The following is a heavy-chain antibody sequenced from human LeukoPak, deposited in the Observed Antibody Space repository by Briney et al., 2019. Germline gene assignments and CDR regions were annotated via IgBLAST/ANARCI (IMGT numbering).Heavy chain of an antibody. V-gene: IGHV3-7*01. CDR3: ARDPEWVPAAPPTYYGMDV. J-gene: IGHJ6*02. D-gene: IGHD2-2*01. Sequence: GGSLRLSCAASGFTFSSYWMSWVRQAPGKGLEWVANIKQDGSEKYYVDSVKGRFTISRDNAKNSLYLQMNSLRAEDTAVYYCARDPEWVPAAPPTYYGMDVWGQGTTVTVSS. CDR1: GFTFSSYW. CDR2: IKQDGSEK.